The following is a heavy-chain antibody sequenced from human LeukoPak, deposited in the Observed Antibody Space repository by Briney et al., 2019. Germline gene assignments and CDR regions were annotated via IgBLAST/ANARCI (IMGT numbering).Heavy chain of an antibody. J-gene: IGHJ4*02. CDR3: AKDWRDGYNTRDY. CDR2: ISGSGGST. V-gene: IGHV3-23*01. CDR1: GFTVSSNY. D-gene: IGHD5-24*01. Sequence: GRSLRLSCAASGFTVSSNYMSWVRQAPGKGLEWVSAISGSGGSTYYADSVKGRFTISRDNSKNTLYLQMNSLRAEDTAVYYCAKDWRDGYNTRDYWGQGTLVTVSS.